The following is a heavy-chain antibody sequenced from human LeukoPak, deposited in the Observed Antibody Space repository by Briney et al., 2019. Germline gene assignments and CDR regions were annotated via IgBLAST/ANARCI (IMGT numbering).Heavy chain of an antibody. Sequence: ASVKVSCKASGYTFTSYAMHWVRQAPGQRLEWMGWINAGNGNTKYSQKFQGRVTITRDTSASTAYMELSSLRSEDTAVYYCATRTLYCSGGSCYYYGMDVWGQGTTVTVSS. D-gene: IGHD2-15*01. J-gene: IGHJ6*02. V-gene: IGHV1-3*01. CDR1: GYTFTSYA. CDR3: ATRTLYCSGGSCYYYGMDV. CDR2: INAGNGNT.